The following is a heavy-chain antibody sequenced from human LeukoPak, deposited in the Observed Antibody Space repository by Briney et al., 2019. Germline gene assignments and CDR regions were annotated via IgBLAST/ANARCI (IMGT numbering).Heavy chain of an antibody. D-gene: IGHD5-12*01. Sequence: GGSLRLSCAASGFTFSSYSMNWVRQAPGKGLEWVSYISSSGSTMYYADSVKGRFTIPRDNAKNSLYLQMDSLRVDDTAIYYCARGLLEWLRLETYSFDYWGQGTLVTVSS. V-gene: IGHV3-48*04. CDR1: GFTFSSYS. J-gene: IGHJ4*02. CDR3: ARGLLEWLRLETYSFDY. CDR2: ISSSGSTM.